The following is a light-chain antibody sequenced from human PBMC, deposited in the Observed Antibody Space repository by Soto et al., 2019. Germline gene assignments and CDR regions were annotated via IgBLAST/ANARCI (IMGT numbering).Light chain of an antibody. J-gene: IGLJ1*01. V-gene: IGLV2-23*01. CDR3: CSYASSSSYV. CDR1: TSDVGGYNL. Sequence: QSALTQPASVSGSPGQSITISCSGTTSDVGGYNLVSWYQQHTAKAPKLLIYEGTQRPSGVSSRFSGSKSGNTASLTISGLQAEDEADYHCCSYASSSSYVFGTGTKLTVL. CDR2: EGT.